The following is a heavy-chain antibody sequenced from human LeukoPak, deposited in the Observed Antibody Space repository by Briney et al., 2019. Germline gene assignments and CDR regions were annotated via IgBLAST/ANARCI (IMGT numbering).Heavy chain of an antibody. V-gene: IGHV4-61*01. CDR1: GGSVNRGTFF. CDR2: ISNSGST. CDR3: ARVGDYLYYYYGMDV. D-gene: IGHD4-17*01. J-gene: IGHJ6*02. Sequence: SETLSLTCAVSGGSVNRGTFFWTWIRQPPGKGLEWIGYISNSGSTNYNPSLKSRVTISVDTSKNQFSLKLSSVTAADTAVYYCARVGDYLYYYYGMDVWGQGTTVTVSS.